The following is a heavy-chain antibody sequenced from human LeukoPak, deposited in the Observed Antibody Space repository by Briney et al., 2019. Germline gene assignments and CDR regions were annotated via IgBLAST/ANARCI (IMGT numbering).Heavy chain of an antibody. Sequence: GGSLRLSCAASGFTFSSYWMHWVRQAPGKGLVWVSRITSDGSSTSYADSVKGRFTISRDNAKNTLYLQMNSLRAEDTAVYYCARDAPQTSPAHYYMDVWGKGTTVTVSS. CDR1: GFTFSSYW. V-gene: IGHV3-74*01. J-gene: IGHJ6*03. CDR2: ITSDGSST. CDR3: ARDAPQTSPAHYYMDV.